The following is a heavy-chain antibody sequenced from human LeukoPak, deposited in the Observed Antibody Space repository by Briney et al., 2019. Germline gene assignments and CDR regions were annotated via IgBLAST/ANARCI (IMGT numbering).Heavy chain of an antibody. Sequence: QTGGSLRLSCAASGFTFSSYAMPWVRQAPGKGLEWVAVISYDGGNKYYADSVKGRFTISRGNSKNTLYLQMNSLRAEDTAVYYCARENRFLEWLKSSRMDVWGQGTTVTVSS. CDR2: ISYDGGNK. CDR1: GFTFSSYA. V-gene: IGHV3-30-3*01. CDR3: ARENRFLEWLKSSRMDV. D-gene: IGHD3-3*01. J-gene: IGHJ6*02.